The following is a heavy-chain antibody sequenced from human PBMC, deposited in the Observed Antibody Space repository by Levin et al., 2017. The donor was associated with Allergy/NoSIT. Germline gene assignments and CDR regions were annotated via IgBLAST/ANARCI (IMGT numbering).Heavy chain of an antibody. Sequence: SPTLSLPCTVSGGSIPTTSYYWGWIRQPPGKGLEWIGNIYHSGSTYYTPSLRSRVTISVDTSKNQFSLRVNSVTAADTAVYYCARDEMVHEIQYYYGMDVWGQGTTVTVSS. CDR2: IYHSGST. CDR1: GGSIPTTSYY. D-gene: IGHD2-8*01. V-gene: IGHV4-39*07. CDR3: ARDEMVHEIQYYYGMDV. J-gene: IGHJ6*02.